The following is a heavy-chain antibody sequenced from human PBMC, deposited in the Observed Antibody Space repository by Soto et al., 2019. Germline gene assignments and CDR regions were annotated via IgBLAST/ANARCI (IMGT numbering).Heavy chain of an antibody. CDR3: ARGSYSVAYGMDV. CDR1: GFSFNSYG. Sequence: QVQLVESGGGVVQPGRSLRLSCAASGFSFNSYGMHWVRQAPGKGLEWVAVIWYDGSNKYYADSVKGRLTISRDNSKNTLYLQMNSLRAEGTAVYYCARGSYSVAYGMDVWGQGTTVTVPS. J-gene: IGHJ6*02. D-gene: IGHD1-26*01. CDR2: IWYDGSNK. V-gene: IGHV3-33*01.